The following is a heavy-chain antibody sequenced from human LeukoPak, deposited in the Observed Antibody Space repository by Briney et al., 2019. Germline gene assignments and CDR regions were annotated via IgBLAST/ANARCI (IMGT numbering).Heavy chain of an antibody. CDR1: GYTFTSYD. CDR3: ARGGDLYDFWSGYYHP. V-gene: IGHV1-8*03. Sequence: GASVKVSCKASGYTFTSYDINWVGQATGQGLEWMGWRNPNSGNTGYAQKFQRRVTITRNTSTSTAYMELSSLRSEDTAVYYCARGGDLYDFWSGYYHPWGQGPLVTVSS. J-gene: IGHJ5*02. D-gene: IGHD3-3*01. CDR2: RNPNSGNT.